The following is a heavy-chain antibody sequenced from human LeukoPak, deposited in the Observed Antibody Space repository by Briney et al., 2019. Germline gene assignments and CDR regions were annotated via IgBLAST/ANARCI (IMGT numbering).Heavy chain of an antibody. Sequence: GSLRLSCAASGFTFSSYAMHWVRQAPGKGLEWVAVISYDGSNKYYADSVKGRFTISRDNSKNTLYLQMNSLRAEDTAVYYCAKPAAQAYYDSSGYYLYNWFDPWGQGTLVTVSS. CDR1: GFTFSSYA. CDR3: AKPAAQAYYDSSGYYLYNWFDP. CDR2: ISYDGSNK. V-gene: IGHV3-30*18. J-gene: IGHJ5*02. D-gene: IGHD3-22*01.